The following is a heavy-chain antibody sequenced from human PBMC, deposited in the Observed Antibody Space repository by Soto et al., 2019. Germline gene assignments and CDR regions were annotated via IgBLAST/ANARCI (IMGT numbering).Heavy chain of an antibody. CDR3: ARDPQADLQKFDY. CDR1: GFTFSSSG. J-gene: IGHJ4*02. Sequence: PGGSLRLSCAASGFTFSSSGMHWVRQAPGKGLGWVAVIWYDGSNKYYADSLKGRFTISRDNSKNTLYLQMNSLRAEDTAEYYCARDPQADLQKFDYWGQGTLVTVSS. D-gene: IGHD4-4*01. V-gene: IGHV3-33*01. CDR2: IWYDGSNK.